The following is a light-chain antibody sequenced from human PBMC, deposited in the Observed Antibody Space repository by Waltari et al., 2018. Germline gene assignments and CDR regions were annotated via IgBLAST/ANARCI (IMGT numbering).Light chain of an antibody. V-gene: IGLV3-21*02. J-gene: IGLJ3*02. CDR2: DDS. CDR3: QLWDGITDHWV. CDR1: SVGSES. Sequence: NSVGSESVHWYQQKSGRAPEVVVYDDSARPSGIPERMSGAKSGNTATLTIARVEAGDEADYYCQLWDGITDHWVFGGGTKVTVL.